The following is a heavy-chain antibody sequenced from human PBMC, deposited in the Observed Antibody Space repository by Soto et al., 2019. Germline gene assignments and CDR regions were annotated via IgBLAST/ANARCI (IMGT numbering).Heavy chain of an antibody. D-gene: IGHD6-19*01. Sequence: GGSLRLSCAASGLTFSRYAMSWVRQDPGKGNEWVSAISGSGGSTYYADSVNGLFTISRDNSKNTLYLQMNSMRAEGTAVYYCPKDKNVAVTGYFNYWCQGTRVFVSS. V-gene: IGHV3-23*01. J-gene: IGHJ4*02. CDR2: ISGSGGST. CDR1: GLTFSRYA. CDR3: PKDKNVAVTGYFNY.